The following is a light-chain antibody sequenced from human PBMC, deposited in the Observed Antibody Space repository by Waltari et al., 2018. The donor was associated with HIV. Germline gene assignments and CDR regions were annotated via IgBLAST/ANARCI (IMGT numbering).Light chain of an antibody. V-gene: IGLV3-1*01. Sequence: TQPPSVSVSAGQTATITCSAEKLADLYVYWYQQRPGQPPVLVIFEDNMRPTGIPERFSGSYSGNTATLTISGAQAMDESDYYCQGWAWDGTTSAVFGGGTRLTVL. CDR1: KLADLY. CDR2: EDN. J-gene: IGLJ2*01. CDR3: QGWAWDGTTSAV.